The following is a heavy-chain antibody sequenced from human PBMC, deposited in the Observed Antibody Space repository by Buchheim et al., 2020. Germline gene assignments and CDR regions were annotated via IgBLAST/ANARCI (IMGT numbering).Heavy chain of an antibody. CDR3: ARDREYCSSTSCYTRDYYYGMDV. V-gene: IGHV3-33*01. D-gene: IGHD2-2*02. CDR1: GFTFSSYG. CDR2: IWYDGSNK. J-gene: IGHJ6*02. Sequence: QVQLVESGGGVVQPGRSLRLSCAASGFTFSSYGMHWVRQAPGKGLEWVAVIWYDGSNKYYADSGKGRFTISRDNSKNTLYLQMNSLRAEDTAVYYCARDREYCSSTSCYTRDYYYGMDVWGQGTT.